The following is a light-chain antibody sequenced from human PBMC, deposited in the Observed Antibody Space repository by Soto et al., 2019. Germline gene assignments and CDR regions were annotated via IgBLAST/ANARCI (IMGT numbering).Light chain of an antibody. Sequence: SYELNQPLSVSVALGQTARITCGGNNIGRKNVHWYQVNPGQAPVLVIYRDSNRPSGIPERFSGSNSGNTATLAISGAQAGYDADYYCQVWDSGSVVFGRGTKLTVL. CDR2: RDS. V-gene: IGLV3-9*01. J-gene: IGLJ3*02. CDR3: QVWDSGSVV. CDR1: NIGRKN.